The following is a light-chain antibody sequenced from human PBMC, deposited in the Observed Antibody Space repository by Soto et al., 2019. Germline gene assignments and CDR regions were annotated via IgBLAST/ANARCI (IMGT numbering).Light chain of an antibody. CDR3: QQLNGYPLT. Sequence: DIQLTQSPSFLSASVGDRVTITCRASQGISSYLAWFQQKPGRAPNLLIYGASTLQSGVPSRFSGSGSGTDFTLTISNLQPEDFATYYCQQLNGYPLTFGQGTRLEIK. V-gene: IGKV1-9*01. J-gene: IGKJ5*01. CDR1: QGISSY. CDR2: GAS.